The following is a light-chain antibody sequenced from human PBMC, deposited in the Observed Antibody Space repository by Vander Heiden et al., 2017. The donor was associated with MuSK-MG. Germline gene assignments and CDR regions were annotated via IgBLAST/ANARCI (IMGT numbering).Light chain of an antibody. CDR2: EVT. J-gene: IGLJ1*01. CDR1: SSDIGAYDY. Sequence: QSALTQPASVSGSPGQSLTISCTGSSSDIGAYDYVSWYQHHPGKAPKLIIYEVTNRPSGVSNRFSGSKSGNTASLTISGLQAEDEADYYCRSYRSSSTRYVFGTGTAVTVL. V-gene: IGLV2-14*01. CDR3: RSYRSSSTRYV.